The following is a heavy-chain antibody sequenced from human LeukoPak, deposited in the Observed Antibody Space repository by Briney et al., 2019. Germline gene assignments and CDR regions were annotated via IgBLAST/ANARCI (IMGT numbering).Heavy chain of an antibody. J-gene: IGHJ6*03. V-gene: IGHV4-31*03. CDR2: IYFSGSA. CDR3: ARMPTIGVSPPVRYYWYLDV. CDR1: GDSIRNAGYY. Sequence: SETLSLTCTVSGDSIRNAGYYLTWIRQAPGGGLEWLGYIYFSGSAYYNPSLMGRLTMSADTSKNQFSLKLNSVTVADTAVYYCARMPTIGVSPPVRYYWYLDVWGKGTTVTVSS. D-gene: IGHD5/OR15-5a*01.